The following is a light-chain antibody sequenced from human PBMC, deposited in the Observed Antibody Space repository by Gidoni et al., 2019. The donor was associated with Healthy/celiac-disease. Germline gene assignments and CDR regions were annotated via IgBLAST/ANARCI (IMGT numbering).Light chain of an antibody. CDR1: QSISSY. CDR2: AAS. V-gene: IGKV1-39*01. CDR3: QQSYSTPST. J-gene: IGKJ2*02. Sequence: DIQMTQSPSSLSASVGDRVTITCRASQSISSYLNWYQQKPGKAPKLLIYAASSLQSGVPSRFRGSGSGTDFTLTISSLQPEDFATYYCQQSYSTPSTFGQXTKLEIK.